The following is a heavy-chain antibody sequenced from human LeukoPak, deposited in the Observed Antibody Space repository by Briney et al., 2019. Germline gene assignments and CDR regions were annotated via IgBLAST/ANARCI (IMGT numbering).Heavy chain of an antibody. D-gene: IGHD3-9*01. J-gene: IGHJ4*02. CDR1: GFTVSSNY. CDR3: ARLNTYYDILTGYYNLDY. Sequence: GGSLRLSCAASGFTVSSNYMSWVRQAPGKGLEWVSVIYSGGSTYYADSVKGRFTISRDNSKNTLYLQMNSLRAEDTAVYYCARLNTYYDILTGYYNLDYWGQGTLVTVSS. CDR2: IYSGGST. V-gene: IGHV3-66*04.